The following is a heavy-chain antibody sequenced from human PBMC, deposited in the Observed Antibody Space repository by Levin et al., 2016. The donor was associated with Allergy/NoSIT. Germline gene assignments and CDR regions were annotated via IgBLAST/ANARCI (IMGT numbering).Heavy chain of an antibody. D-gene: IGHD1-1*01. Sequence: WIRQPPGKGLEWVALISYDGNIKFYADAVKGRFTISRDNSKNTLYLQINSLRPEDTAAYYCATEFTTVFDYWGQGTLVTVSS. CDR3: ATEFTTVFDY. CDR2: ISYDGNIK. J-gene: IGHJ4*02. V-gene: IGHV3-30*04.